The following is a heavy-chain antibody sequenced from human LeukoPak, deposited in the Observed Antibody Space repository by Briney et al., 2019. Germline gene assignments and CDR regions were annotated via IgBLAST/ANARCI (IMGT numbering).Heavy chain of an antibody. CDR1: GFTFSTYS. CDR3: ARLTLGVPVAGDY. CDR2: ISGGSDII. V-gene: IGHV3-48*02. Sequence: GGSLRLSCAASGFTFSTYSMIWVRQAPGKGLEWASYISGGSDIIYYADSVKGRFTISRDNAKNSLYLHMTSLRDEDTAVYYCARLTLGVPVAGDYWGRGTLVTVSS. D-gene: IGHD6-13*01. J-gene: IGHJ4*02.